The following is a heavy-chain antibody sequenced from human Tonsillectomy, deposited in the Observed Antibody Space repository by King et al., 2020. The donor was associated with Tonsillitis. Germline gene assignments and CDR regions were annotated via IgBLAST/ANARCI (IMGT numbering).Heavy chain of an antibody. CDR1: GFTFSNYG. J-gene: IGHJ4*02. V-gene: IGHV3-30*18. CDR2: ISYDGSDQ. CDR3: AKDLSGSN. D-gene: IGHD3-9*01. Sequence: VQLVESGGGVVQPGRSLRLSCAASGFTFSNYGMHWVRQAPGKGLEWVAVISYDGSDQYYADSVKGRFTISRDNSKNTLYLQMNSLRAEDTAVYYCAKDLSGSNWGQGTLVTVSS.